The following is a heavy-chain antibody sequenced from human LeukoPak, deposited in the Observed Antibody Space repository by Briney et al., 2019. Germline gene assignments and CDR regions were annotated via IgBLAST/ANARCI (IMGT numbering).Heavy chain of an antibody. V-gene: IGHV3-33*01. D-gene: IGHD4-17*01. J-gene: IGHJ3*02. CDR1: GFTFSSYG. CDR3: ARDVTVTTLLDAFDI. Sequence: GGSLRLSCAASGFTFSSYGMHWVRQAPGKGLEGVAVIWYDGSNKYYADSVKGRFTISRDNSKNTLYLQMNSLRAEDTAVYYCARDVTVTTLLDAFDIWGQGTMVTVSS. CDR2: IWYDGSNK.